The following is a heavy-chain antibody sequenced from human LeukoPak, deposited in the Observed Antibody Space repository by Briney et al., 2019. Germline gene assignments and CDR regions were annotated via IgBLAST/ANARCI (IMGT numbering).Heavy chain of an antibody. J-gene: IGHJ4*02. CDR1: GFTVSNNY. CDR2: IYSGGST. CDR3: ARQGYGDYFFDY. Sequence: GGSLRLSCAASGFTVSNNYMSWVRQAPGKGLEWVSVIYSGGSTYYADSVKGRFTISRDNSKNTLYLQMNSLRAEDTAVYYCARQGYGDYFFDYWGQGTLVTVSS. D-gene: IGHD4-17*01. V-gene: IGHV3-53*01.